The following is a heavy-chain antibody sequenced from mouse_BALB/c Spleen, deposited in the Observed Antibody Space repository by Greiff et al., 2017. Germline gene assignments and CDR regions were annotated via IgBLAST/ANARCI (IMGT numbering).Heavy chain of an antibody. J-gene: IGHJ1*01. V-gene: IGHV5-17*02. D-gene: IGHD1-3*01. CDR1: GFTFSSFG. Sequence: EVKLMESGGGLVQPGGSRKLSCAASGFTFSSFGMHWVRQAPEKGLEWVAYISSGSSTIYYADTVKGRFTISRDNPKNTLFLQMTSLRSEDTAMYYCARSKPKAGYFDVWGAGTTVTVSS. CDR3: ARSKPKAGYFDV. CDR2: ISSGSSTI.